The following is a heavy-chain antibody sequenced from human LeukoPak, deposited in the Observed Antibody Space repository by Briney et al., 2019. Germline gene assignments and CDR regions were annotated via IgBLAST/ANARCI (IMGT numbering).Heavy chain of an antibody. CDR2: INPNSGGT. CDR3: ARDLDIVATGTEYYYYYYYMDV. J-gene: IGHJ6*03. CDR1: GYTFTAQY. V-gene: IGHV1-2*06. Sequence: ASVKVSCKASGYTFTAQYMHWVRQAPGQGLEWMGRINPNSGGTNYAQKFQGRVTMTRDTSISTAYMELSRLRSDDTAVYYCARDLDIVATGTEYYYYYYYMDVWGKGTTVTVSS. D-gene: IGHD5-12*01.